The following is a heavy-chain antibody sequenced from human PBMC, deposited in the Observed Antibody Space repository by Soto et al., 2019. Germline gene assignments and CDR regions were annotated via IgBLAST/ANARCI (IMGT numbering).Heavy chain of an antibody. CDR2: ISSSGSTI. CDR1: GFTFSSYE. CDR3: SRDLPRPAAPLGGIDV. Sequence: PGGSLRLTCAASGFTFSSYEMNWVGQAPGRGLEWVSCISSSGSTIYYADSVKGRFTISRDNAKNSLYLQMNSLRAEDTAVYYCSRDLPRPAAPLGGIDVWGQGTTVTVSS. V-gene: IGHV3-48*03. J-gene: IGHJ6*02. D-gene: IGHD6-13*01.